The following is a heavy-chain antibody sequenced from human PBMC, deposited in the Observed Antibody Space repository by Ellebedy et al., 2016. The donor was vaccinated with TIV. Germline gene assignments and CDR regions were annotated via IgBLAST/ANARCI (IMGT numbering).Heavy chain of an antibody. CDR1: GASISSYY. Sequence: MPSETLSLTCTVSGASISSYYWSWIRQPPGKGLEWVGYIYYSGSTNYNPSLKSLVTISVDTSKNQFSLKLTSVTAADTAVYYCARETSRGARREVKYYGMDVWGQGTTVTVSS. J-gene: IGHJ6*02. CDR3: ARETSRGARREVKYYGMDV. D-gene: IGHD6-6*01. V-gene: IGHV4-59*12. CDR2: IYYSGST.